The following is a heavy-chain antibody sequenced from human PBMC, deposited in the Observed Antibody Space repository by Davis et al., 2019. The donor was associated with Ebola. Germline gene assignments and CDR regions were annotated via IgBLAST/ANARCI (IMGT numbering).Heavy chain of an antibody. CDR1: GYTFTDYN. Sequence: ASVKVSCKASGYTFTDYNIHCLRHAPGQGLEWLGRVILKSGATNYAQKFQGRVTMTRDTSISTVYMELSSLRYDDTADYYCARGHNYAHEYWGQGTLVTVSS. J-gene: IGHJ4*02. CDR3: ARGHNYAHEY. CDR2: VILKSGAT. V-gene: IGHV1-2*06. D-gene: IGHD4-11*01.